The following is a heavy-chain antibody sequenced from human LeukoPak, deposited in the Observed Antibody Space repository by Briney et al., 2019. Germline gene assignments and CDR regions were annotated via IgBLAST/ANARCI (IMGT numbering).Heavy chain of an antibody. CDR2: IYHSGST. CDR1: GGSFSAYY. Sequence: SETLSLTCAVYGGSFSAYYWSWIRQPPGKGLEWIGNIYHSGSTYYNPSLKSRVTISVDTSKNQFSLNLTSVTAADTAVYYCARRQSGYRDYWGQGTLVTVSS. CDR3: ARRQSGYRDY. D-gene: IGHD3-22*01. V-gene: IGHV4-34*01. J-gene: IGHJ4*02.